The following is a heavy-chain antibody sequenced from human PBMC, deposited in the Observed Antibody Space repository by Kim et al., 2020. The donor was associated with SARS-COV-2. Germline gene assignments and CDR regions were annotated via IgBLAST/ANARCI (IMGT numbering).Heavy chain of an antibody. J-gene: IGHJ6*02. CDR3: ARGGAGSSSCMDV. Sequence: YADSVKGRFTISRDNAKNSLYLQMNSLRAEYTAVYYCARGGAGSSSCMDVWGQGTTVTVSS. D-gene: IGHD6-6*01. V-gene: IGHV3-21*01.